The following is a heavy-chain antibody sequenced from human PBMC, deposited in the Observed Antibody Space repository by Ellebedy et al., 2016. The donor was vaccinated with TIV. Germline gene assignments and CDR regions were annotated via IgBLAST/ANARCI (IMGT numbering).Heavy chain of an antibody. D-gene: IGHD3-10*01. CDR2: VNTHEGNI. CDR3: ARDASITMLPQNSDPVALDY. Sequence: ASVKVSXKASGYNLSNYGISWVRHGPGQGLEWMGWVNTHEGNINYAPKFRGRVTMTIDTSTSTVYMELRSLASDDTAVYYCARDASITMLPQNSDPVALDYWGQGTLVTVSS. CDR1: GYNLSNYG. J-gene: IGHJ4*02. V-gene: IGHV1-18*01.